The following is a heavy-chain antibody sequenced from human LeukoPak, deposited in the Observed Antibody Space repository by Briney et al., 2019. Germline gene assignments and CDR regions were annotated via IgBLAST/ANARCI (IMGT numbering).Heavy chain of an antibody. J-gene: IGHJ6*03. CDR1: GGSISSYY. CDR3: ARALSSGWKKYYYYYMDV. V-gene: IGHV4-59*01. CDR2: IYYSGST. Sequence: KPSGTLSLTCTVSGGSISSYYWSWIRQPPGKGLEWIGYIYYSGSTNYNPSLKSRVTISVDTSKNQFSLKLSSVTAADTAVYYCARALSSGWKKYYYYYMDVWGKGTTVTVSS. D-gene: IGHD6-19*01.